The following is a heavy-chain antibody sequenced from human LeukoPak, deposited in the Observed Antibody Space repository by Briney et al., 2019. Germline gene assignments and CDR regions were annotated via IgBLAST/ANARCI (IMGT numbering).Heavy chain of an antibody. Sequence: PGGSLRLSCAASGLTFSSYSMNWVRQAPGKGLEWVSSISSSSSYIYYADSVKGRFTISRDNAKNSLYLQMNSLRAEDTAVYYCARVAGSDAFDIWGQGTMVTVSS. CDR2: ISSSSSYI. CDR3: ARVAGSDAFDI. D-gene: IGHD3-10*01. CDR1: GLTFSSYS. J-gene: IGHJ3*02. V-gene: IGHV3-21*01.